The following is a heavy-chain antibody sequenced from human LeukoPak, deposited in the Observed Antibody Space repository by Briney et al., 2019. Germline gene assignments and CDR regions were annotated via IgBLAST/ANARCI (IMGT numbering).Heavy chain of an antibody. J-gene: IGHJ5*02. Sequence: ASVKVSCKASGGTFSSYAISWVRQAPGQGLEWMGGIIPIFGTANYAQKFQGRVTITTDESTSTAYMELSSLRSEDTAVYYCARSTIFGVANLRGHFDPWGQGTLVTVSS. CDR3: ARSTIFGVANLRGHFDP. CDR2: IIPIFGTA. CDR1: GGTFSSYA. D-gene: IGHD3-3*01. V-gene: IGHV1-69*05.